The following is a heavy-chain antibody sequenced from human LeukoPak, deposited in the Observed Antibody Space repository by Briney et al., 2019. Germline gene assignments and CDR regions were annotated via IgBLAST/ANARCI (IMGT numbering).Heavy chain of an antibody. CDR1: GGSISSFY. CDR3: ASDRPGGSSLDY. D-gene: IGHD6-13*01. Sequence: SETLSLTCTVSGGSISSFYRSWIRLPPGKGLEWIGYIYYTGSTNYNPSLKSRVTISVDTSKNQFSLKLSSVTAADTAVYYCASDRPGGSSLDYWGQGTLVTVSS. V-gene: IGHV4-59*01. J-gene: IGHJ4*02. CDR2: IYYTGST.